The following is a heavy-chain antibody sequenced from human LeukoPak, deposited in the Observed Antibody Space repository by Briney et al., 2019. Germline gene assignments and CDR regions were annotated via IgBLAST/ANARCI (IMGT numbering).Heavy chain of an antibody. Sequence: GGSLRLSCAASGFRFSSEWMHWVRQAPGKGLVWVSVIKSDGTYTNYADSVKGRFTISRDNAKNTLYLQMSSLRVEDTAVYFCTRDAPGGALLADYWGQGTLVTVSS. CDR3: TRDAPGGALLADY. CDR1: GFRFSSEW. V-gene: IGHV3-74*01. J-gene: IGHJ4*02. CDR2: IKSDGTYT. D-gene: IGHD3-10*01.